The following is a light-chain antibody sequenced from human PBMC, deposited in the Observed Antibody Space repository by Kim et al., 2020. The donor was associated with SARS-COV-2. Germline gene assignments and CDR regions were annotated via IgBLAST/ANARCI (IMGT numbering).Light chain of an antibody. V-gene: IGLV1-51*01. CDR3: GTWDSSLSAVV. Sequence: QKVTISCSGSSSNIVNIYVSWYQQLPGTAPKHLIYDDNKRPAGIPDRFSGSKSGTSATLGITGLQTGDEADYYCGTWDSSLSAVVFGGGTQLTVL. CDR1: SSNIVNIY. CDR2: DDN. J-gene: IGLJ2*01.